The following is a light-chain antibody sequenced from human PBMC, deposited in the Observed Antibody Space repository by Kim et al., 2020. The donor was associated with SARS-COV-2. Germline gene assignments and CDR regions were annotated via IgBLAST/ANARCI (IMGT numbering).Light chain of an antibody. Sequence: LSLSQGQRGPLTCRARQGVSYLAWYQQRPGQSPRLLMYEATSRATGIPDRFSGSGSGTDFTLTISGLEPEDFQVYYCQQSDASPLTFGGGTKLEI. V-gene: IGKV3-20*01. CDR1: QGVSY. J-gene: IGKJ4*01. CDR3: QQSDASPLT. CDR2: EAT.